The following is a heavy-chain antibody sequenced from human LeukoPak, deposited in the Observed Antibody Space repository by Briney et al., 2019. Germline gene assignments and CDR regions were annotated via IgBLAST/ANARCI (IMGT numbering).Heavy chain of an antibody. CDR3: AKSRAARSDWFDP. CDR2: ISWSSGSI. V-gene: IGHV3-9*01. Sequence: PGRSLRLSCAASGFTFDDYAMHWVRQAPGKGLEWVSGISWSSGSIGYADSVKGRFTISRDNAKNSLYLQMNSLRAEDTALYYCAKSRAARSDWFDPWGQGTLVTVSS. D-gene: IGHD6-13*01. CDR1: GFTFDDYA. J-gene: IGHJ5*02.